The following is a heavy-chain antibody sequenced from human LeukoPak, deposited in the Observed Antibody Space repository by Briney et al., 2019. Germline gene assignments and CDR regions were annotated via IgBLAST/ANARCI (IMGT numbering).Heavy chain of an antibody. CDR2: INHSGST. D-gene: IGHD3-3*01. CDR3: ARGRITIFGVVIIHPRGSYMDV. J-gene: IGHJ6*03. CDR1: GGSFSGYY. V-gene: IGHV4-34*01. Sequence: SETLPLTCAVYGGSFSGYYWSWIRQPPGKGLEWIGEINHSGSTNYNPSLKSRVTISVDTSKNQFSLKLSSVTAADTAVYYCARGRITIFGVVIIHPRGSYMDVWGKGTTVTVSS.